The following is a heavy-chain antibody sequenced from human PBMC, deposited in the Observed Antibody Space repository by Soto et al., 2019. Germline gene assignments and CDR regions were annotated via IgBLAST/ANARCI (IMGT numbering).Heavy chain of an antibody. D-gene: IGHD3-10*01. CDR2: IYYSGST. V-gene: IGHV4-31*03. CDR1: GGSISSGGYY. J-gene: IGHJ4*02. Sequence: SETLSLTCTVSGGSISSGGYYWSWIRQHPGKGLEWIGYIYYSGSTYYNPSLKSRVTISVDTSKNQFSLKLSSVTAADTAVYYCARGVTLVRGVHPFDYWGQGTLVTVS. CDR3: ARGVTLVRGVHPFDY.